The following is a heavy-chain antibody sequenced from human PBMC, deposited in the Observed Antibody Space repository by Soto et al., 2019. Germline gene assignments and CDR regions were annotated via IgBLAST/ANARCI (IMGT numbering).Heavy chain of an antibody. V-gene: IGHV1-69*01. CDR1: GGTFSSYA. CDR2: IIPIFGTA. CDR3: AGRGYCSGGSRGCFDY. D-gene: IGHD2-15*01. J-gene: IGHJ4*02. Sequence: QVQLVQSGAEVKKPGSSVKVSCKASGGTFSSYAISWVRQAPGQGLEWLGGIIPIFGTANYAQKFQGRVTITADESTSTAYMELSSLRSEDTAVYYCAGRGYCSGGSRGCFDYWGQGTLVTVSS.